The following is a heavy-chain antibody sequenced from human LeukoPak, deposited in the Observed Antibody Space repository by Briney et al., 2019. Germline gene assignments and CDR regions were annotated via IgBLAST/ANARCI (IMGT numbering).Heavy chain of an antibody. J-gene: IGHJ5*02. Sequence: SETLSLTCDVYGGSFSGYYWSWIRQPPGKGLEWIGEINHSGSTNYNPSLKSRVTISVDTSKKQFSLKLSSVTAADTAVYYCARERFCSGGSCYRRSNWFDPWGQGTLVTVSS. D-gene: IGHD2-15*01. CDR3: ARERFCSGGSCYRRSNWFDP. CDR1: GGSFSGYY. CDR2: INHSGST. V-gene: IGHV4-34*01.